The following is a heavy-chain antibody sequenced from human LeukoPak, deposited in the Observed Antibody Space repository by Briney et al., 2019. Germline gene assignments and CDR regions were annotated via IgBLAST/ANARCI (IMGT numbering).Heavy chain of an antibody. CDR3: VRGDYGDYTLFDY. D-gene: IGHD4-17*01. J-gene: IGHJ4*02. Sequence: GGSLRLSYAASGFTVSSNYMSWVRQAPGKGLEWVSVIYSGGSTYYADSVKGRFTISRDNSKNTLYLQMNSLRAEDTAVYYCVRGDYGDYTLFDYWGQGTLVTVSS. V-gene: IGHV3-53*01. CDR2: IYSGGST. CDR1: GFTVSSNY.